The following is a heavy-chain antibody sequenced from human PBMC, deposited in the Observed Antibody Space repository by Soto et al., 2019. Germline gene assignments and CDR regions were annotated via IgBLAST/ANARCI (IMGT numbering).Heavy chain of an antibody. Sequence: SGPTLVNPTQTLTLTCTFSGFSLSTSGVGVGWIRQPPGKALQWVALGYWDGDERYNPSLKNRLTITKDTSKNQVVLTLSDVDPVDTATYYCAHRKVCTNGVRYDGSGYYAYDYWGQGLLVTVSS. CDR3: AHRKVCTNGVRYDGSGYYAYDY. D-gene: IGHD2-8*01. V-gene: IGHV2-5*02. J-gene: IGHJ4*02. CDR2: GYWDGDE. CDR1: GFSLSTSGVG.